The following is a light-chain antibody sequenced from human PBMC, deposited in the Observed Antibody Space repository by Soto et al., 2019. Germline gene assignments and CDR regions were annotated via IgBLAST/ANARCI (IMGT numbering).Light chain of an antibody. CDR3: AAWDDSLNGWV. CDR1: SSNIGSNT. V-gene: IGLV1-44*01. J-gene: IGLJ3*02. Sequence: QSVLTQPPSASGTPGQRVTISCSGSSSNIGSNTVNWYQQLPGTAPKLLIYSNNQRPSGVPDRFSGSKSGTSASLAISGVQSEDEADYYCAAWDDSLNGWVFGGGTKLTVL. CDR2: SNN.